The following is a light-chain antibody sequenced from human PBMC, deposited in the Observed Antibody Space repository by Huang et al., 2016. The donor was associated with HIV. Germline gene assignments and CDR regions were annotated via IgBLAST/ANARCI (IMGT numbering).Light chain of an antibody. CDR3: QHRSNWPPKFT. Sequence: EIVLTQSPATPSLSPGERATLSCRASQSVSNYLAWYQQKPGQAPRLLIYDASNRATGIPARFSGSGSGTDFTLSISSLEPEDFAFYYCQHRSNWPPKFTFGPGTKVDIK. CDR2: DAS. CDR1: QSVSNY. V-gene: IGKV3-11*01. J-gene: IGKJ3*01.